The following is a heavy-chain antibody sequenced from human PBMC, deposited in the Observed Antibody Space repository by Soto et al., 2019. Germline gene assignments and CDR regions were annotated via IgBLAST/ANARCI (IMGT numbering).Heavy chain of an antibody. Sequence: SETLSLTCTVSGDSVNSENSNWNWIRQAPGKGPEWIGYIYYNGGTNYNPSLKSRATILLDTSTNQFSLTLNSVTAADTALYYWARDGGQGRGVIGHYWGRGILGTVSS. J-gene: IGHJ4*02. CDR1: GDSVNSENSN. CDR3: ARDGGQGRGVIGHY. V-gene: IGHV4-61*01. D-gene: IGHD3-16*02. CDR2: IYYNGGT.